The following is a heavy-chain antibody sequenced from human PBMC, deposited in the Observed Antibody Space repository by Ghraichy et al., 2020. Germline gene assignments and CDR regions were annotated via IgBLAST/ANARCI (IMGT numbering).Heavy chain of an antibody. V-gene: IGHV4-31*03. CDR1: VGSINSGDYY. Sequence: SETLSLTCTVSVGSINSGDYYWSWIRQHPVEGLEWIGFLSSSGGPYYSPSLKSRVTISLDTSNNQFSLKLSSVNAADTAIYYCVRKRRGSGAFDYWGQGTLVTVSS. D-gene: IGHD3-10*01. CDR2: LSSSGGP. CDR3: VRKRRGSGAFDY. J-gene: IGHJ4*02.